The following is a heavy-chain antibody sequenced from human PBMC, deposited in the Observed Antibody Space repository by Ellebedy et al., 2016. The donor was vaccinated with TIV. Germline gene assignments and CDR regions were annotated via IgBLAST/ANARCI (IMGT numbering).Heavy chain of an antibody. V-gene: IGHV1-18*01. J-gene: IGHJ4*02. Sequence: AASVKVSCKASGYTFTSYGISWVRQAPGQGLEWMGWVSAYNGNTYYAKKVQGRVTMTTDTSTSTAYMELQSLRSDDTAVYFCARDRDNWNDGGLDYWGQGTLVTVSS. CDR1: GYTFTSYG. D-gene: IGHD1-1*01. CDR3: ARDRDNWNDGGLDY. CDR2: VSAYNGNT.